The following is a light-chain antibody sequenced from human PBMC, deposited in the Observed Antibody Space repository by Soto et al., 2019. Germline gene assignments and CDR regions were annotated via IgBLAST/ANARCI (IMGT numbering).Light chain of an antibody. CDR1: QGVADL. Sequence: EIVLTQSPATLSLSPGERATLSCRASQGVADLLAWYQQKPGQAPSLLIYDASNRATGIPARFSGSGSGTDFTLTISSLEPEDFAVYYCQQRSQWPLTFGGETKVDIK. J-gene: IGKJ4*01. V-gene: IGKV3-11*01. CDR2: DAS. CDR3: QQRSQWPLT.